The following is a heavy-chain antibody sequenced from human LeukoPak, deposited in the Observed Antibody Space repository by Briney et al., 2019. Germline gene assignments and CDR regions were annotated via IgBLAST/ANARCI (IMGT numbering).Heavy chain of an antibody. Sequence: ASVKVSCKASGYAFTSYYMHWVRQAPGQGLEWMGIINPSGGSTSYAQKFQGRVTMTRDTSTSTVYMELSSLRSEDTAVYYCARASPYGSGSFSSVRNGRPDYWGQGTLVIVSS. V-gene: IGHV1-46*01. J-gene: IGHJ4*02. CDR2: INPSGGST. CDR3: ARASPYGSGSFSSVRNGRPDY. D-gene: IGHD3-10*01. CDR1: GYAFTSYY.